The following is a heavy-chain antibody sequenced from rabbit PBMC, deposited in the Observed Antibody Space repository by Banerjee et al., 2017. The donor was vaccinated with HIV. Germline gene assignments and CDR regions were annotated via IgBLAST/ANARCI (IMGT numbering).Heavy chain of an antibody. J-gene: IGHJ4*01. Sequence: QEQLVESGGGLVQPGESLKLSCTASGFAFSGWPISWVRQAPGKGLEWIACIYTGSSGTTYYASWAKGRFTISKTSSTTVTLQMTSLTAADTATYFCARGDNSSPTRTYFNLWGPGTLVTVS. V-gene: IGHV1S45*01. CDR2: IYTGSSGTT. CDR3: ARGDNSSPTRTYFNL. D-gene: IGHD1-1*01. CDR1: GFAFSGWP.